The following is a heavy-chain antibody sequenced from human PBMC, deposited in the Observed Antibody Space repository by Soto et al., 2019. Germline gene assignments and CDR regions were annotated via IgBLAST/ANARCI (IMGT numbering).Heavy chain of an antibody. V-gene: IGHV4-31*03. CDR1: GGSISSGGYY. J-gene: IGHJ5*02. CDR3: ARDYGDFTMVRGLGWFDP. Sequence: QVQLQESGPGLVKPSQTLSLTCTVSGGSISSGGYYWSWIRQHPGKGLEWIGYIYYSGSTYYHPSLKCRVTISVDTSKDQFSLKVSAVTAADTAVYYCARDYGDFTMVRGLGWFDPWGQGTLVTVSS. CDR2: IYYSGST. D-gene: IGHD3-10*01.